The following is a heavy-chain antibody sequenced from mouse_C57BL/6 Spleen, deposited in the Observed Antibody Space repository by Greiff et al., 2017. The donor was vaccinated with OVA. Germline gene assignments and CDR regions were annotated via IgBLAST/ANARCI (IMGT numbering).Heavy chain of an antibody. J-gene: IGHJ3*01. CDR3: ARGDLYYYGSSPFAY. Sequence: QVQLQQSGAELMKPGASVKLSCKATGYTFTGYWIEWVKQRPGHGLEWIGEILPGSGSTNYNEKFKGKAPFTADTSSNTAYMQLSSLTTEDSAIYYCARGDLYYYGSSPFAYWGQGTLVTVSA. CDR1: GYTFTGYW. V-gene: IGHV1-9*01. D-gene: IGHD1-1*01. CDR2: ILPGSGST.